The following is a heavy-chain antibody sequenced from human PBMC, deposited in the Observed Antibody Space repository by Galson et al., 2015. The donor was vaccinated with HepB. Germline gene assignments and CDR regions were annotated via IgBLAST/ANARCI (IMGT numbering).Heavy chain of an antibody. CDR1: GDSVSSNSVA. J-gene: IGHJ3*02. V-gene: IGHV6-1*01. CDR3: TRGRFPAFDI. Sequence: CAISGDSVSSNSVAWNWIRQSPSRGLEWLGRTYYRSKWYNEYAVSVKSRITINPDTSKNQFSLQMNSVTPEDTAVYYCTRGRFPAFDIWGQGTMVTVSS. D-gene: IGHD3-10*01. CDR2: TYYRSKWYN.